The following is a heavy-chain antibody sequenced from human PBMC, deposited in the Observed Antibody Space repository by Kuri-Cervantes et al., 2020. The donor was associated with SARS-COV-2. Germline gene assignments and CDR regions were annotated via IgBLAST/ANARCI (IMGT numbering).Heavy chain of an antibody. CDR3: ARDRSDGALYYYYYMDV. D-gene: IGHD3-16*01. J-gene: IGHJ6*03. V-gene: IGHV4-61*02. CDR2: IYSSGST. Sequence: SETLSLTCTVSGGSINSGDYYWSWVRQSAGKGLEWIGRIYSSGSTSYNPSSRSRVTISIDTSKTQFSLQLNSVTPEDTAVYYCARDRSDGALYYYYYMDVWGKGTMVTVSS. CDR1: GGSINSGDYY.